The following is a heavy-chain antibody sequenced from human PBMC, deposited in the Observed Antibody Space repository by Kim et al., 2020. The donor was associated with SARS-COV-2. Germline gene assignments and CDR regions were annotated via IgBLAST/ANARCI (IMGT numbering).Heavy chain of an antibody. J-gene: IGHJ4*02. V-gene: IGHV1-46*01. CDR1: GYAFITSH. CDR2: FTPNSGYT. Sequence: ASVKVSCKPSGYAFITSHIHWVRQAPGQGLEWMGIFTPNSGYTAYAQKFQGRVTMAGDTSTRTAYMELSSLRSEETAVYYCARDLHSSWCIDHWGQGTLVTVSS. CDR3: ARDLHSSWCIDH. D-gene: IGHD6-13*01.